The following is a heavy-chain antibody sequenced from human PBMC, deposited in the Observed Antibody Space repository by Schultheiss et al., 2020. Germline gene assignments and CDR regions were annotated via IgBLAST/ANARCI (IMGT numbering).Heavy chain of an antibody. CDR2: MNPNSGNT. CDR3: ARGPLLWFRELNYMDV. Sequence: ASVKVSCKASGYTFTSYDINWVRQATGQGLEWMGWMNPNSGNTGYAQKFQGRVTMTRNTSISTAYMELSSLRSEYTAVYYCARGPLLWFRELNYMDVWGKGTTVTVSS. V-gene: IGHV1-8*01. CDR1: GYTFTSYD. D-gene: IGHD3-10*01. J-gene: IGHJ6*03.